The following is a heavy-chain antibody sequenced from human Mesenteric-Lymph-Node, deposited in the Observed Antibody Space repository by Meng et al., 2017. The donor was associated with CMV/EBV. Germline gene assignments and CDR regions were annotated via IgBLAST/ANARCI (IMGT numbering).Heavy chain of an antibody. CDR1: GYTFTSYG. CDR3: ARARGWGTRSRPFDY. CDR2: ISAYNGNT. D-gene: IGHD2-8*01. V-gene: IGHV1-18*01. J-gene: IGHJ4*02. Sequence: ASVKVSCKASGYTFTSYGISWVRQAPGQGLEWMGWISAYNGNTNTAQKFQERLTMTRDTSTSTAYMELRNLRSDDTAFYFCARARGWGTRSRPFDYWGQGTLVTVSS.